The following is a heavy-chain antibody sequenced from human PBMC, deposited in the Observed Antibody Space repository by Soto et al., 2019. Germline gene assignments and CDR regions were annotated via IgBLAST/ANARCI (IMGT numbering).Heavy chain of an antibody. V-gene: IGHV4-61*01. Sequence: QMQLRESGPGLLKPSETLSLTCTVSDASVWSDSYFWTWIRQPPGKGLEWIAYISHTGDTNYNPSLKSRVTISIDTSRNQFSLTVTSVTAADTAVYFCARIVVGVTVDLWGQGSLGTVSS. D-gene: IGHD1-26*01. CDR1: DASVWSDSYF. J-gene: IGHJ4*02. CDR2: ISHTGDT. CDR3: ARIVVGVTVDL.